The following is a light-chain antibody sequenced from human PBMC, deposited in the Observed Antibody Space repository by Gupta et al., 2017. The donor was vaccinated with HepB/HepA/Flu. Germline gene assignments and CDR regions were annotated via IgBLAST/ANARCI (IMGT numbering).Light chain of an antibody. CDR2: VVS. CDR1: QDISRW. Sequence: DIQVTQSPSSVSASVGDRVTITCRASQDISRWLAWYQQKPGKAPKLLIYVVSSLQSGVPSMFSGSGSGTDFTLTIISLQPEDFATYYCQQVNSFPLTFGQGTRLEIK. J-gene: IGKJ5*01. CDR3: QQVNSFPLT. V-gene: IGKV1-12*01.